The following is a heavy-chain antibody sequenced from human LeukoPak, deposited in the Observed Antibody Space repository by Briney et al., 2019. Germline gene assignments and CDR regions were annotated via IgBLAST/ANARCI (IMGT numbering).Heavy chain of an antibody. CDR3: ARDWGSSWCPSYFDY. D-gene: IGHD6-13*01. Sequence: ASVKVSCKASGYTFTSYGISWVRQAPGQGLEWMGWISAYNGNTNYAQKLQGRVTMTTDTSTSTAYMELRSLRSDDTAVYYCARDWGSSWCPSYFDYWGQGTLVTVSS. J-gene: IGHJ4*02. CDR2: ISAYNGNT. V-gene: IGHV1-18*01. CDR1: GYTFTSYG.